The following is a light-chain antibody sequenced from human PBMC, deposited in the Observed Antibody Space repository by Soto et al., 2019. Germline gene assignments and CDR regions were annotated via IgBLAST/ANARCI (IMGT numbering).Light chain of an antibody. V-gene: IGLV1-47*01. Sequence: QPVLTQPPSASGTPGQRVTISCSGSSSNVETAYAHWYQQLPGTAPKLLIYRGNQRPSGVPDRFSGSKSGTSASLAISGLRSEDEAVYYCAAWDDSLNGPIFGGGTQLSVL. CDR3: AAWDDSLNGPI. CDR1: SSNVETAY. J-gene: IGLJ2*01. CDR2: RGN.